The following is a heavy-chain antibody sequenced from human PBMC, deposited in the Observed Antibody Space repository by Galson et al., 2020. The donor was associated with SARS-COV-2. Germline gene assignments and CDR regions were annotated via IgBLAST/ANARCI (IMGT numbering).Heavy chain of an antibody. CDR1: GFTFSSYA. Sequence: GESLKISCAASGFTFSSYAMSWVRQAPGKGLEWVSAISGSGGSTYYADSVKGRFTISRDNSKNTLYLQMNSLRAEDTAVYYCAKDPIGDVLLWFGDVEANMDVWGQGTTVTVSS. J-gene: IGHJ6*02. CDR3: AKDPIGDVLLWFGDVEANMDV. CDR2: ISGSGGST. D-gene: IGHD3-10*01. V-gene: IGHV3-23*01.